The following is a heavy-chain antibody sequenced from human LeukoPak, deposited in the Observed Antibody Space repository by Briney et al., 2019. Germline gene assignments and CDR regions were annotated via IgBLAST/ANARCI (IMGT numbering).Heavy chain of an antibody. CDR1: GGSISSYY. D-gene: IGHD5-12*01. Sequence: SETLSLTCTVSGGSISSYYWSWIRQPPGKGLEWIAYISDIGSINYNPSLKSRVTISVDTSKNQFSLKLSSVTAADTAVYYCARQLDIVATGYYGMDVWGQGTTVTVS. J-gene: IGHJ6*02. CDR3: ARQLDIVATGYYGMDV. CDR2: ISDIGSI. V-gene: IGHV4-59*08.